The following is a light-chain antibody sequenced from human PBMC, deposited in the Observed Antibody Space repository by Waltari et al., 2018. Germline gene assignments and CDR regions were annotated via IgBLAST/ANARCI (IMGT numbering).Light chain of an antibody. Sequence: QSALTQPASVSGSPGQSITLSCTRTSRDVGSYNLVSWYQHPPGKAPKLMIYEGRQRPSGVSNRFSGSKSGNTASLTISGLQAEDEADYYCCSYAGGDTYVFGTGTKVTVL. CDR1: SRDVGSYNL. V-gene: IGLV2-23*01. CDR3: CSYAGGDTYV. CDR2: EGR. J-gene: IGLJ1*01.